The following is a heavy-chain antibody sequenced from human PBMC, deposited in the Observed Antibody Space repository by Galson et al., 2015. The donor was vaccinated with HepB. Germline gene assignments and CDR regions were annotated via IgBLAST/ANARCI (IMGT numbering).Heavy chain of an antibody. D-gene: IGHD6-19*01. V-gene: IGHV3-33*06. J-gene: IGHJ6*02. CDR1: GFTFSSYG. CDR2: IWYDGSNK. CDR3: ANIAVAGSMDV. Sequence: SLRLSCAASGFTFSSYGMHWVRQAPGKGLEWVAVIWYDGSNKYYADSVKGRFTISRDNSKNTLYLQMNSLRAEDTAVYYCANIAVAGSMDVWGQGTTVTVSS.